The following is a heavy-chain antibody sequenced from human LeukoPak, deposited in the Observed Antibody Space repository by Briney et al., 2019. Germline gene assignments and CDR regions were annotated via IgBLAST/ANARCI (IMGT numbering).Heavy chain of an antibody. CDR1: GFTFSSYA. CDR2: ISGSGGST. D-gene: IGHD3-10*01. J-gene: IGHJ5*02. Sequence: GGSLRLSCAASGFTFSSYAMSWVRQAPGKGLEWVSAISGSGGSTYYADSVKGRFTISRDNSKNTLYLQMNSLRAEDTAVYYCAKLALLLWFGETSPNWFDPWGQGTLVTVFS. V-gene: IGHV3-23*01. CDR3: AKLALLLWFGETSPNWFDP.